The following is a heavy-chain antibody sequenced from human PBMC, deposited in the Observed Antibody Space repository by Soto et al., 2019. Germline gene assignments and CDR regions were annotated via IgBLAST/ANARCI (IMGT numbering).Heavy chain of an antibody. CDR1: GFTFSNAW. CDR2: IKSKTDGGTT. V-gene: IGHV3-15*01. Sequence: PGGSLRLSCAASGFTFSNAWMSWVRQAPGKGMEWVGRIKSKTDGGTTDYAAPVKGRFTISRDDSKNTLYLQMNSLKTEDTAVYYCTTDRPDWNYGYDYWGQGTLVTVSS. CDR3: TTDRPDWNYGYDY. D-gene: IGHD1-7*01. J-gene: IGHJ4*02.